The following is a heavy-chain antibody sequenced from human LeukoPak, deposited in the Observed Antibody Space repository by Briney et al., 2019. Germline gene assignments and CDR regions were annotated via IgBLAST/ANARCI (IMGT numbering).Heavy chain of an antibody. V-gene: IGHV3-23*01. CDR2: ISGSGSNT. CDR1: GFTFSSYA. J-gene: IGHJ4*02. CDR3: AKDPNYGGNEN. Sequence: GGSLRLSCAASGFTFSSYAMSWVRQAPGKGLEWVSAISGSGSNTYYADSVKGRFAISRDNSKNTLYLQMNSLRAEDTAVYYCAKDPNYGGNENWGQGTLVTVSS. D-gene: IGHD4-23*01.